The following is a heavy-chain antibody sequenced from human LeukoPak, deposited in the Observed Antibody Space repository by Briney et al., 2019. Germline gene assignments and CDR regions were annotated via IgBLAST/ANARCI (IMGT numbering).Heavy chain of an antibody. CDR3: ARAVAVDY. CDR2: ISYDGSNK. Sequence: GGSLRLSCAASGFTFSSYAMHWVRQAPGKGLEWVAVISYDGSNKYYAASVKGRFTISRDNSKNTLYVQMNSLRAEDTAVYYCARAVAVDYWGQGTLVTVSS. J-gene: IGHJ4*02. D-gene: IGHD6-19*01. CDR1: GFTFSSYA. V-gene: IGHV3-30-3*01.